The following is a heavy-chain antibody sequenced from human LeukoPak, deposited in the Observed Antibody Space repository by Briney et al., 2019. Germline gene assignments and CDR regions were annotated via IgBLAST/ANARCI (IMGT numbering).Heavy chain of an antibody. CDR3: AKDRNALMVYAIVY. CDR1: GFTFSSYA. J-gene: IGHJ4*02. V-gene: IGHV3-23*01. CDR2: ISGSGSST. D-gene: IGHD2-8*01. Sequence: GGSLRLSCAASGFTFSSYAMSWVRQAPGKGLEWVSAISGSGSSTYYADSVKGRFTISRDNSKNTLYLQVNSLRAEDTAVYYCAKDRNALMVYAIVYWGQGTLVTVSS.